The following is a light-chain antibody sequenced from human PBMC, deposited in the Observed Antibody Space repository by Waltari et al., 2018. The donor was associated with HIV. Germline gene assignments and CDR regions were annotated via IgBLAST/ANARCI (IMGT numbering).Light chain of an antibody. J-gene: IGLJ3*02. Sequence: SNELPQPPSVSVSPGQPARITCSGDALATHYTYWFQQKPGQAPVLVIYKDTERPSGIPERFSGSRSGTTVKLTISGVQAEDEADYYCQSGGSSGSWVFGGGTKLTVL. CDR1: ALATHY. V-gene: IGLV3-25*03. CDR2: KDT. CDR3: QSGGSSGSWV.